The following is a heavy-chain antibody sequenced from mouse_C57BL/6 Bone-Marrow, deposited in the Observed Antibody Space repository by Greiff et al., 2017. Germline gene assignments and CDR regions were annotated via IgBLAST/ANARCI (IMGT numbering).Heavy chain of an antibody. CDR2: IDPSDSYT. CDR3: AREDYSNYPHYYAMDY. Sequence: VQLQQPGAELVMPGASVKLSCKASGYTFTSYWMHWVKQRPGQGLEWIGEIDPSDSYTNYNQKFKGKSTLTVDKSSSTAYMQLSSLTSEDSAVXYCAREDYSNYPHYYAMDYWGQGTSVTVSS. J-gene: IGHJ4*01. CDR1: GYTFTSYW. V-gene: IGHV1-69*01. D-gene: IGHD2-5*01.